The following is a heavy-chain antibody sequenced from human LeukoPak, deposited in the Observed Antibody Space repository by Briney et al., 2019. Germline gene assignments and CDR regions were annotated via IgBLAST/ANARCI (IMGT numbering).Heavy chain of an antibody. Sequence: SETLSXXCTVSGGSXXXXXXXWGWIRQPXXXXXXXXXXXYYSGSTYDNPSLKXXXXISVDTSKNRFSLKLSXVXXADTAVYYCARQNWNYFQHPEEFDYWGQGTLVTVSS. V-gene: IGHV4-39*01. D-gene: IGHD3-10*01. J-gene: IGHJ4*02. CDR2: XYYSGST. CDR3: ARQNWNYFQHPEEFDY. CDR1: GGSXXXXXXX.